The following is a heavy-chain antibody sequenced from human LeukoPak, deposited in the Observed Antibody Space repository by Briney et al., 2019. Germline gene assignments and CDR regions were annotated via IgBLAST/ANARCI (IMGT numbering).Heavy chain of an antibody. Sequence: NPSETLSLTCAVYGGSFSGYYWSWIRQPPGKGLEWIGEINHSGSTNYNPSLKSRVTISVDTSKNQFSLKLSSVTAADTAVYYCAMRTGYSSSWSYFNFDYWGQGTLVTVSS. V-gene: IGHV4-34*01. J-gene: IGHJ4*02. CDR3: AMRTGYSSSWSYFNFDY. CDR1: GGSFSGYY. CDR2: INHSGST. D-gene: IGHD6-13*01.